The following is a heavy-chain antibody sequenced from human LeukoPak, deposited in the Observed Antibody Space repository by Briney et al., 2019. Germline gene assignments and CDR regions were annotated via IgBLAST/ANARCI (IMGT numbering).Heavy chain of an antibody. Sequence: GGSLRLSCAASGFTFSSYSMNWVRQAPGKGLEWVSYISSSSSTIYYADSVKGRFTISRDNAKNSLYLQMNSLRAEDTAVYYCARRVATIEDGYYYYMDVWGKGTTVTISS. CDR3: ARRVATIEDGYYYYMDV. V-gene: IGHV3-48*04. CDR1: GFTFSSYS. J-gene: IGHJ6*03. CDR2: ISSSSSTI. D-gene: IGHD5-12*01.